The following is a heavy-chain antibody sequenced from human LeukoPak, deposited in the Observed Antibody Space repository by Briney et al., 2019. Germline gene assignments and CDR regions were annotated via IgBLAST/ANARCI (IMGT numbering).Heavy chain of an antibody. V-gene: IGHV1-8*02. D-gene: IGHD6-19*01. CDR2: MNPNSGNT. CDR3: ARDTAVAGSNWFDP. J-gene: IGHJ5*02. CDR1: GGTFSSNA. Sequence: ASVKVSCKASGGTFSSNAINWVRQATGQGLEWMGWMNPNSGNTGYAQKFQGRVTMTRNTSISTAYMELSSLRSEDTAVYYCARDTAVAGSNWFDPWGQGTLVTVSS.